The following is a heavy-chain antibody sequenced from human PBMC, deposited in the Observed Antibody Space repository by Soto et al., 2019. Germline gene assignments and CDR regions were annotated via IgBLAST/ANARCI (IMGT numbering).Heavy chain of an antibody. J-gene: IGHJ3*02. CDR1: GFTFSSYD. CDR2: IGTAGDT. V-gene: IGHV3-13*01. CDR3: ATSSYCSGGSCYPIHDAFDI. Sequence: EVQLVESGGGLVQPGGSLRLSCAASGFTFSSYDMHWVRQATGKGLEWVSAIGTAGDTYYPGSVKGRFTISRENAKNSLYLQMTSLRAEDTAVYYCATSSYCSGGSCYPIHDAFDIWGQGTMVTVSS. D-gene: IGHD2-15*01.